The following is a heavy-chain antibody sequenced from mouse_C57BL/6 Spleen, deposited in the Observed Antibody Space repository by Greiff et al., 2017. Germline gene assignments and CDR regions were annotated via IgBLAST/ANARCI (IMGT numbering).Heavy chain of an antibody. D-gene: IGHD3-2*02. CDR1: GFTFSDYG. CDR3: AVGSGYYFDY. J-gene: IGHJ2*01. Sequence: EVQRVESGGGLVKPGGSLKLSCAASGFTFSDYGMHWVRQAPEKGLEWVAYISSGSSTIYYADTVKGRFTISRDNAKNTLFLQMTSLRSEDTAMYYCAVGSGYYFDYWGQGTTLTVSS. CDR2: ISSGSSTI. V-gene: IGHV5-17*01.